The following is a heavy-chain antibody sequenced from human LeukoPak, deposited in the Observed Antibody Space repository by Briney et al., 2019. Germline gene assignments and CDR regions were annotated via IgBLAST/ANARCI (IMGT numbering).Heavy chain of an antibody. V-gene: IGHV7-4-1*02. CDR1: GYTFTNYA. D-gene: IGHD3-16*02. CDR2: INTNTGNP. Sequence: ASVKVSCKASGYTFTNYAMNWVRQAPGQGLEWMGCINTNTGNPTYAQGFTGRFVFSSDTSVSTAYLQISSLKAEDTAVYYCARAPPIWDYVWGSYRYHNFDYWGQGTLVTVSS. J-gene: IGHJ4*02. CDR3: ARAPPIWDYVWGSYRYHNFDY.